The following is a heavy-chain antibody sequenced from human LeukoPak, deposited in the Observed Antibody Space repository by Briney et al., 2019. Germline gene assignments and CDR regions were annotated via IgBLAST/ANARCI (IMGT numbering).Heavy chain of an antibody. V-gene: IGHV4-39*01. CDR1: GGSISSSSYY. J-gene: IGHJ4*02. CDR3: ASRYCSSTSCPFDY. CDR2: IYYSGST. D-gene: IGHD2-2*01. Sequence: SETLSLTCTVSGGSISSSSYYWGWIRQPPGKGLEWIGSIYYSGSTYYNPSLKSRVTISVDTSKNQFSLKLSSGTAADTAVYYCASRYCSSTSCPFDYWGQGTLVTVSS.